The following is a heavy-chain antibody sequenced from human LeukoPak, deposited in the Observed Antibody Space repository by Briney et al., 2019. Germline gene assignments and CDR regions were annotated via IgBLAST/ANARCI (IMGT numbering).Heavy chain of an antibody. CDR2: ISYDGSNK. Sequence: GGSLRLSCAASGFTFSSYAMSWVRQAPGKGLEWVAVISYDGSNKYYADSVKGRFTISRDNSKNTLYLQMDSLRAEDTAVYYCARSKGRPVRYYYDSSGPSYYYGMDVWGQGTTVTVSS. V-gene: IGHV3-30-3*01. J-gene: IGHJ6*02. D-gene: IGHD3-22*01. CDR1: GFTFSSYA. CDR3: ARSKGRPVRYYYDSSGPSYYYGMDV.